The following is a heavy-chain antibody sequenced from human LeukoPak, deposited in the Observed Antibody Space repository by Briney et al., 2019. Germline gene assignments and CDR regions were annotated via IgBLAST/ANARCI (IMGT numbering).Heavy chain of an antibody. Sequence: GGSLRLFCAASGFKFDDYGMHWVRQAPGKGLEWVSHISWNSGSIDYADSVKGRFTISRDNVKNFLYLQMDSLREEDTALYYCAKKGDRFGEFFEHWGQGMFVTVSS. CDR3: AKKGDRFGEFFEH. V-gene: IGHV3-9*01. J-gene: IGHJ4*02. D-gene: IGHD3-10*01. CDR1: GFKFDDYG. CDR2: ISWNSGSI.